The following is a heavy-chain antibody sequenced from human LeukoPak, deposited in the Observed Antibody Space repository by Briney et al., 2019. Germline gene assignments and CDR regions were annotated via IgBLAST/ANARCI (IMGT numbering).Heavy chain of an antibody. CDR2: INPSGDNR. CDR1: GYTFSSYY. CDR3: AGAVTNLGVAIPAH. D-gene: IGHD3-3*01. V-gene: IGHV1-46*01. J-gene: IGHJ4*02. Sequence: ASVKVSCKASGYTFSSYYMHWVRQAPGQGLEWMGIINPSGDNRSYAQKFQGRVTMTRDMSTSTVYMEVSSLRSADTAVYYCAGAVTNLGVAIPAHWGQGTLVTVSS.